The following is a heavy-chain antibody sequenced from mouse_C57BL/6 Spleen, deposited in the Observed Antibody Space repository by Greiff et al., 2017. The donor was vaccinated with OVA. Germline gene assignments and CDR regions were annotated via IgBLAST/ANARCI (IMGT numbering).Heavy chain of an antibody. CDR3: AKTGDDGYWDWYFGG. D-gene: IGHD2-3*01. CDR2: IWSGGST. J-gene: IGHJ1*03. V-gene: IGHV2-5*01. Sequence: QVHVKQSGPGLVQPSQSLSITCTVSGFSLTSYGVHWVRQSPGKGLEWLGVIWSGGSTDYNAAFMSRLSIPKDNSKSQVFFKMNSLQADDTAIYYCAKTGDDGYWDWYFGGWGTGTTVTVSS. CDR1: GFSLTSYG.